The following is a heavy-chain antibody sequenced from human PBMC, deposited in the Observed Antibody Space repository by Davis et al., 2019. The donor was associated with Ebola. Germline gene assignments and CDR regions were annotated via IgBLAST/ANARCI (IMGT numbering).Heavy chain of an antibody. Sequence: GESLKISCAASGFTFSSYGMHWVRQAPGKGLAWVAVIWYDGSNKYYADSVKGRFTISRDNSKNTLYLQMNSLRAEDTAVYYCARDPYSSSSGDLYYYYYGMDVWGQGTTVTVSS. CDR3: ARDPYSSSSGDLYYYYYGMDV. CDR2: IWYDGSNK. V-gene: IGHV3-33*01. CDR1: GFTFSSYG. D-gene: IGHD6-6*01. J-gene: IGHJ6*02.